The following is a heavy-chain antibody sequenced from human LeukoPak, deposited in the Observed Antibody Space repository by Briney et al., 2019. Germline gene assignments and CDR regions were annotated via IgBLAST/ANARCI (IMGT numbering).Heavy chain of an antibody. J-gene: IGHJ4*02. D-gene: IGHD5-18*01. CDR3: SRNKGYSYGYPCDY. CDR1: GYSISSGYY. V-gene: IGHV4-38-2*02. Sequence: SETLSLTCSVSGYSISSGYYWGWIRQPPGKGLEWIGSIYHSGSTYYNPSLKSRVTISIDTSKNQFSLKLNSVTAADTAVYYCSRNKGYSYGYPCDYWGQGTLVTVSS. CDR2: IYHSGST.